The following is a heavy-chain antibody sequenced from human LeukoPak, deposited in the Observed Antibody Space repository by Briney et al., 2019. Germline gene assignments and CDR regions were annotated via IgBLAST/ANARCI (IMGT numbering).Heavy chain of an antibody. CDR1: GFTFSSYS. Sequence: PGGSLRLSCAASGFTFSSYSMNWVRQAPGKGLEWVSSISSSSSYIYYADSVKGRFTISRDNAKNSLYLQMNSLRAEDTAVYYCARDLKYSYGYPPYYYYMDVWGKGTTVTVSS. V-gene: IGHV3-21*01. CDR2: ISSSSSYI. CDR3: ARDLKYSYGYPPYYYYMDV. J-gene: IGHJ6*03. D-gene: IGHD5-18*01.